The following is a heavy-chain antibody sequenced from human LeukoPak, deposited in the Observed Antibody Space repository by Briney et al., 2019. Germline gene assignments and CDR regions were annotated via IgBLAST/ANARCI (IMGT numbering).Heavy chain of an antibody. J-gene: IGHJ1*01. D-gene: IGHD3-22*01. V-gene: IGHV4-4*07. Sequence: SETLSLTCTVSGGSISSYYWSWIRQPAGKGLEWIGRIYTSGSTNYNPSLKSRVTMSVDTSKNQFSLKLSSVTAADTAVYYCAREDNYYDCSGYYHGYFQHWGQGTLVTVSS. CDR1: GGSISSYY. CDR3: AREDNYYDCSGYYHGYFQH. CDR2: IYTSGST.